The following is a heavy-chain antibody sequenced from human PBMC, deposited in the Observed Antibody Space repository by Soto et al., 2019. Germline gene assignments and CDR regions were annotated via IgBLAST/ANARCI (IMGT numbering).Heavy chain of an antibody. V-gene: IGHV1-69*01. Sequence: QVQLVQSGAEVKRPGSSVKVSCKPSGGTFSSYVFSWVRQAPGQGLEWMGGIIPLFGTANYAQKFQGRVTITADDPTSTAYMELTSLRSEDTAVYFCVLSSYCGGDCYSGGRYWGQGTLVTVSS. CDR3: VLSSYCGGDCYSGGRY. D-gene: IGHD2-21*02. CDR2: IIPLFGTA. CDR1: GGTFSSYV. J-gene: IGHJ4*02.